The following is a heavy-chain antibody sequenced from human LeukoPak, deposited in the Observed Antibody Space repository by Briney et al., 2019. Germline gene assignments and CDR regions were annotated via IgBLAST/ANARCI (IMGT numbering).Heavy chain of an antibody. CDR1: GGSISSSSYY. CDR2: IYYSGST. J-gene: IGHJ4*02. D-gene: IGHD3-22*01. V-gene: IGHV4-39*07. CDR3: ARGVGYYDSSGYYFGY. Sequence: PSETLSLTCTVSGGSISSSSYYWGWIRQPPGKGLEWIGSIYYSGSTYYNPSLKSRVTISVDTSKNQFSLKLSFVTAADTAVYYCARGVGYYDSSGYYFGYWGQGTLVTVSS.